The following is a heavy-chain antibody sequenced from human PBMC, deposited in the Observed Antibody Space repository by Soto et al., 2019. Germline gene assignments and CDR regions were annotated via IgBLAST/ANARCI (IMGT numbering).Heavy chain of an antibody. CDR2: ISYDGSNK. V-gene: IGHV3-30-3*01. Sequence: QVQLVESGGGVVQPGRSLRLSCAASGFTFSSYAMHWVRQAAGKGLEWVAVISYDGSNKYYADSVKGRFTISRDNSKNTLYLQMNSLRAEDTAVYYCARDRLRYNWNDFPYYYYGIVVWGQGTTVTVSS. CDR1: GFTFSSYA. CDR3: ARDRLRYNWNDFPYYYYGIVV. J-gene: IGHJ6*02. D-gene: IGHD1-1*01.